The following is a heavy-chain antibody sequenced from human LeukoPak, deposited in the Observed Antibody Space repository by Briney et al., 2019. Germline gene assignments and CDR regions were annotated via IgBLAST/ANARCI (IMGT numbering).Heavy chain of an antibody. CDR1: GGPINSGDYY. V-gene: IGHV4-30-4*01. J-gene: IGHJ3*02. CDR2: IYYSGST. CDR3: ARGITRRRTFDI. Sequence: SGTLSLTCTVSGGPINSGDYYWNWVRQPPGKGLEWIGYIYYSGSTYYNPSLKSRVTISVDTSKNQFSLKMSSVTAAETAVYYCARGITRRRTFDIWGQGTMVTVSS. D-gene: IGHD3-10*01.